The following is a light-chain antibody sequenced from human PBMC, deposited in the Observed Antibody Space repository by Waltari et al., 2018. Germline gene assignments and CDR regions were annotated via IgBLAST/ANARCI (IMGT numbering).Light chain of an antibody. J-gene: IGLJ1*01. CDR3: TAWDISLNAHV. V-gene: IGLV10-54*04. CDR2: RKN. CDR1: SNNVGNQG. Sequence: QAGLTQQPSVSKGLRQTATLTCTGKSNNVGNQGAAWLQQHQDHPPKLLSYRKNNRPSGISARFSASSAGNTASLTITELQPEYEADYYCTAWDISLNAHVFGTGTEVTVL.